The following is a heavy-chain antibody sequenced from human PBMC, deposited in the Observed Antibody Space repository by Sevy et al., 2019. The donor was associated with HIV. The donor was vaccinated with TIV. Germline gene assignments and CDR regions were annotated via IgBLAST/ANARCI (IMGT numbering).Heavy chain of an antibody. V-gene: IGHV3-33*01. CDR3: ARAGVYDFWNGYYYYGMDV. J-gene: IGHJ6*02. D-gene: IGHD3-3*01. CDR2: IWYDGSNK. Sequence: GGSLRLSCAASGFTFSSYGMHWVRQAPGKGLEWVAVIWYDGSNKYYADSVKGRFTISRDNSKNTLYLQMNSLGAEDTAVYYCARAGVYDFWNGYYYYGMDVWGQGTTVTVSS. CDR1: GFTFSSYG.